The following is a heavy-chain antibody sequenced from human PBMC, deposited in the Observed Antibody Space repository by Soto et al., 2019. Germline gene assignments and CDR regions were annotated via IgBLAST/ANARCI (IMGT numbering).Heavy chain of an antibody. J-gene: IGHJ5*01. CDR2: INHSGST. V-gene: IGHV4-34*01. Sequence: SETLSLTCAVYGGSFSGYYWSWIRQPPGKGLEWIGEINHSGSTNYNPSLKSRVTISVDTSKNQFSLKLSSVTAADTAVYYCARGDSSLGLYNWFDSWGQGTLVTVSS. CDR3: ARGDSSLGLYNWFDS. CDR1: GGSFSGYY. D-gene: IGHD6-6*01.